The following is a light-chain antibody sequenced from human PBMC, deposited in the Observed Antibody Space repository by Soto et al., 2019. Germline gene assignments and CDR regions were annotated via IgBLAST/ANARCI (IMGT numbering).Light chain of an antibody. CDR3: QTWDSGNWV. CDR1: SGYSSYA. V-gene: IGLV4-69*01. CDR2: VNSDGSH. Sequence: QLVLTQSPSASASLGASVKFTCTLRSGYSSYAIAWHQQQPEKGPRYLMKVNSDGSHSKGDGIPDRFSGSSSGAERYLTISRLQSEDEADYYCQTWDSGNWVFGGGTKLTVL. J-gene: IGLJ3*02.